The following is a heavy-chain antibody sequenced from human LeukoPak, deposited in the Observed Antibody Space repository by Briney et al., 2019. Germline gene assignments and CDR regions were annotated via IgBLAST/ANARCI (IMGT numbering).Heavy chain of an antibody. CDR2: ISSNSDAI. J-gene: IGHJ4*02. CDR3: ASSWEY. V-gene: IGHV3-48*04. D-gene: IGHD1-26*01. CDR1: GFTFSSYS. Sequence: SGGSLRLSCAASGFTFSSYSMNWVRQTPGKGLEWISYISSNSDAIYYADSVKGRFTISRDNAWTSLYLQMNSLRAEDTAIYYCASSWEYWGQGTLVTVSS.